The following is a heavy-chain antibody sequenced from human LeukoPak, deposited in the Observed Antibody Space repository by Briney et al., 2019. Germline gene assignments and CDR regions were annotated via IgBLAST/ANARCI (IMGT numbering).Heavy chain of an antibody. V-gene: IGHV3-23*01. CDR1: GFTFSSYS. J-gene: IGHJ4*02. Sequence: GGSLRLSGAASGFTFSSYSMSWVRQAPGKGLEWVSLISGSAGRTYYADSVKGRFTISRDNSKNTLYLQMSSLRAEDTAVYYCAKEPRHCGGDCFSLLDSWGQGTLVTVSS. D-gene: IGHD2-21*02. CDR3: AKEPRHCGGDCFSLLDS. CDR2: ISGSAGRT.